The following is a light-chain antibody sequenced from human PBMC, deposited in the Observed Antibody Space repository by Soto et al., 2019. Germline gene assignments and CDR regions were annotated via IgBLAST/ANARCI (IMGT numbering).Light chain of an antibody. V-gene: IGLV4-69*01. CDR3: QTWATGIRV. CDR1: SGHSIFA. Sequence: QLVLTQSPSASASLGASVKLTCTLSSGHSIFAIAWHQQQPEKGPRYLMKVNGDGSHNKGDGIPDRFSGSSSGAERYLTICSRQSEDEADYYCQTWATGIRVFGGGTKLTVL. J-gene: IGLJ3*02. CDR2: VNGDGSH.